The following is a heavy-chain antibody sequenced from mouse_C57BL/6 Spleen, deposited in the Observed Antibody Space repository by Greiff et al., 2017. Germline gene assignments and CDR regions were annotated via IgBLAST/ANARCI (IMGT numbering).Heavy chain of an antibody. CDR1: GYTFTGYW. J-gene: IGHJ4*01. Sequence: QVQLKQSGAELMKPGASVKLSCKATGYTFTGYWIEWVKQRPGHGLEWIGEILPGSGSTNYNEKFKGKATFTADTSSNATYMQLSSLTTEDSAIYYGARGSGYDESSYAMDYWGQGTSVTVSS. V-gene: IGHV1-9*01. CDR2: ILPGSGST. D-gene: IGHD2-2*01. CDR3: ARGSGYDESSYAMDY.